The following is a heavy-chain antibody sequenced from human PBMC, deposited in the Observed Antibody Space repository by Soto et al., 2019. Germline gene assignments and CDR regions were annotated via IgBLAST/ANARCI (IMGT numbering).Heavy chain of an antibody. Sequence: ASVKVSCKASGYTFTSYGISWVRQAPGQGLEWMGWISAYNGNTNYAQKLQGRVTMTTDTSTSTVYMELRSLRSDDTAVYYCARVGYCTNGVCYRGNSYDIPYDYWGQGTLVTVSS. D-gene: IGHD2-8*01. J-gene: IGHJ4*02. CDR3: ARVGYCTNGVCYRGNSYDIPYDY. CDR1: GYTFTSYG. V-gene: IGHV1-18*01. CDR2: ISAYNGNT.